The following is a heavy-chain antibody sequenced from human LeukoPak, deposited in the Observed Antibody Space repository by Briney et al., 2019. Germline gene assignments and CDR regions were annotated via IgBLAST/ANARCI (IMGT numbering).Heavy chain of an antibody. D-gene: IGHD6-6*01. CDR1: GGSFSGYY. CDR2: INHSGST. J-gene: IGHJ4*02. CDR3: ARHSRERDPILRVSIAARPRFDY. Sequence: SETLSLTCAVYGGSFSGYYWSWIRQPPGKGLEWIGEINHSGSTNYNPSLKSRVTISVDTSKNQFSLKLSSVTAADTAVYYCARHSRERDPILRVSIAARPRFDYWGQGTLVTVSS. V-gene: IGHV4-34*01.